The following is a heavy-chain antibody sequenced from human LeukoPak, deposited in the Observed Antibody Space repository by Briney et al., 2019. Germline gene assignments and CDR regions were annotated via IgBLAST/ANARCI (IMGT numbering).Heavy chain of an antibody. CDR1: GFTFTSYA. D-gene: IGHD3-10*01. CDR3: AKDKGGSGSYSVFDY. Sequence: GGSLRLSCAASGFTFTSYAIHWVRQAPGKGPEWVAVISYDGSNKYYADSVKGRFTISRDNSKNTLYLQMNSLRAEDTALYYCAKDKGGSGSYSVFDYWGQGTLVTVSS. CDR2: ISYDGSNK. J-gene: IGHJ4*02. V-gene: IGHV3-30*04.